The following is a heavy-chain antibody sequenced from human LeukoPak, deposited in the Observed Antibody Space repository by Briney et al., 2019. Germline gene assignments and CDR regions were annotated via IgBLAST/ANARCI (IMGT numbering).Heavy chain of an antibody. J-gene: IGHJ4*02. CDR1: GFTFSNAW. CDR3: TTELWFGELHFRY. V-gene: IGHV3-15*01. CDR2: IRNKPDGGTA. Sequence: GGSLRLSCAASGFTFSNAWMSWVRQAPGKGLEWVGLIRNKPDGGTADYIAPVKGRFTISRDDSRNTLYLQMNSLKTEDTAVYYCTTELWFGELHFRYWGQGTLVTVSS. D-gene: IGHD3-10*01.